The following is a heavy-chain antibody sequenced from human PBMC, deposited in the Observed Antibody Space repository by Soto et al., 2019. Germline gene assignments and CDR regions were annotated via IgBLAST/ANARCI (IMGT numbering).Heavy chain of an antibody. Sequence: EVQLVESGGGLVQPGGSLRLSCAASGFTVSSNYMSWVRQAPGKGLERVSVIYSGGRTYYADSVKGRFTISRDNSKNTLYLQLSSLRGEDTAVYYCARGPPGLGYWGQGTLVTVSS. D-gene: IGHD6-13*01. CDR1: GFTVSSNY. CDR2: IYSGGRT. CDR3: ARGPPGLGY. J-gene: IGHJ4*02. V-gene: IGHV3-66*01.